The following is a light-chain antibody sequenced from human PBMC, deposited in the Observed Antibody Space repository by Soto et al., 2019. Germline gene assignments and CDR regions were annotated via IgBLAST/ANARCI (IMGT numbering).Light chain of an antibody. CDR2: EVT. J-gene: IGLJ2*01. Sequence: QSALTQPASVSGSPGQSITISCTGTSGDVGGYNFVSWYQQHPGKAPKLLIYEVTYRPSGVSARFSGSKSGSTASLTISGLQAEDEADYFCSSYSTTTTPHVLFGGGTKLTVL. V-gene: IGLV2-14*01. CDR1: SGDVGGYNF. CDR3: SSYSTTTTPHVL.